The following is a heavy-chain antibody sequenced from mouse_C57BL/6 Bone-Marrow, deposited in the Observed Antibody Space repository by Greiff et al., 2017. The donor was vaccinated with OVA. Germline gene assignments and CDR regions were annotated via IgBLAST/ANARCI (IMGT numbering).Heavy chain of an antibody. J-gene: IGHJ1*03. D-gene: IGHD1-1*01. CDR1: GYTFTDYY. CDR2: IYPGSGNT. CDR3: ARWGTTVAYWYFDV. Sequence: LKEPGAELVRPGASVKLSCKASGYTFTDYYINWVKQRPGQGLEWIAKIYPGSGNTYYHEKFQGQATLTAEKSSSTAYLQLSSLTSEDSAVYDCARWGTTVAYWYFDVWGTGTTVTVSS. V-gene: IGHV1-76*01.